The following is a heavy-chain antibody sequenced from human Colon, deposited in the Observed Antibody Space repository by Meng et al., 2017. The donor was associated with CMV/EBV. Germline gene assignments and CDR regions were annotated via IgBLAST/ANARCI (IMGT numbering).Heavy chain of an antibody. V-gene: IGHV1-3*01. J-gene: IGHJ4*01. CDR3: ARGGRSSGYCSGGTCYAGFDS. CDR2: INADKGNT. CDR1: GYTFTNYA. Sequence: QVQLVQSGAEVKKSGAAVKVSLEASGYTFTNYAIHWVRQAPGQSLEWMGWINADKGNTKFSQKFQGRVTISRDTSANTAYMELSSLTSEDTAVYYCARGGRSSGYCSGGTCYAGFDSWGQGTLVTVSS. D-gene: IGHD2-15*01.